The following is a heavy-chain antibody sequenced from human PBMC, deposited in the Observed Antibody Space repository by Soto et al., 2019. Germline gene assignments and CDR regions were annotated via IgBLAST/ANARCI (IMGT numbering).Heavy chain of an antibody. Sequence: EVQLVESGGGLVQPGGSLRLSCAASGFTFSTYWMTWVRQAPGKGLEWVANIKQDGSEKYYVDSVKGRFTNSRDNAKNSLYLQMNSLRVEDTAVYYCAKDARMVSYWGQGTLVTVSS. J-gene: IGHJ4*02. D-gene: IGHD5-18*01. CDR3: AKDARMVSY. V-gene: IGHV3-7*04. CDR1: GFTFSTYW. CDR2: IKQDGSEK.